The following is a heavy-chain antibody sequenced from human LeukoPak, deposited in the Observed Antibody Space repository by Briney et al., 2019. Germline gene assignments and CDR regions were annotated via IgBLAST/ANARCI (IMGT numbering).Heavy chain of an antibody. V-gene: IGHV3-74*01. Sequence: GGSLRLSCAASGFTFSSYWMNWVRQAPGKGLVWVSRIASDGSSTTYGDSVKGRFSISRDNAKNTLYLQMNSLRVEDTAVYYCARGRPHGNDYWGQGTLVAVSS. D-gene: IGHD4-23*01. CDR3: ARGRPHGNDY. J-gene: IGHJ4*02. CDR1: GFTFSSYW. CDR2: IASDGSST.